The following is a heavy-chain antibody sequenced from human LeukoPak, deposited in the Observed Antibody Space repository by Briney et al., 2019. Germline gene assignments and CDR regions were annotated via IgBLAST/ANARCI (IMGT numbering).Heavy chain of an antibody. J-gene: IGHJ3*02. D-gene: IGHD3-22*01. CDR2: IYYSGST. CDR3: ARPRSRYYYDSSGYGGDAFDI. V-gene: IGHV4-39*01. Sequence: SETLSLTCTVSGGSISSSSYYWGWIRQPPGKGLEWIGSIYYSGSTYYNPSLKSRVTISVDTSKNQFSLKLSSVTAADTAVYYCARPRSRYYYDSSGYGGDAFDIWGQGTMVTVSS. CDR1: GGSISSSSYY.